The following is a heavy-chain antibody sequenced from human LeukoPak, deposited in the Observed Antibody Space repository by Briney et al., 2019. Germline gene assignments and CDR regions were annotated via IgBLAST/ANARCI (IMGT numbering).Heavy chain of an antibody. CDR2: IWYDGSNK. CDR3: AKNDAAGGNKPDY. CDR1: GFTFSSYG. Sequence: GGSLRLSWVAPGFTFSSYGMHWVRQAPGRVLEWVAIIWYDGSNKYYADSVKGRFTISRANSKNTLYLQMNSLTAEDTAVYYCAKNDAAGGNKPDYWGQGTLVTVSS. D-gene: IGHD4-23*01. J-gene: IGHJ4*02. V-gene: IGHV3-33*06.